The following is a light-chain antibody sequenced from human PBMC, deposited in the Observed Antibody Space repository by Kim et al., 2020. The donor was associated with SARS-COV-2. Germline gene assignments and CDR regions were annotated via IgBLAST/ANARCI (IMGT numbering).Light chain of an antibody. CDR2: KAS. CDR1: QSIDTS. Sequence: ASVGARVTITCRASQSIDTSLAWYQQKPGKAPNLLIYKASSLESGVPSRFSGSGSGTEFTLTISSLQPDDFATYYCQQYKSYPVTLGQGTKVDIK. V-gene: IGKV1-5*03. J-gene: IGKJ1*01. CDR3: QQYKSYPVT.